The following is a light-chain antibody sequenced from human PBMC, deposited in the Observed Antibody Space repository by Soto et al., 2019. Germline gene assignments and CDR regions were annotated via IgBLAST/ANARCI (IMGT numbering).Light chain of an antibody. Sequence: EIVFTQSTSTLSLSPGERAPLSCRDSQSVSSSYLAWYQQKPGQAHRLIIYGASSRATGIPDRFSGSGSGTDFTLTISRLEPEDFAVYYCQQYGSSAWTFGQGTKVDIK. J-gene: IGKJ1*01. CDR1: QSVSSSY. CDR2: GAS. CDR3: QQYGSSAWT. V-gene: IGKV3-20*01.